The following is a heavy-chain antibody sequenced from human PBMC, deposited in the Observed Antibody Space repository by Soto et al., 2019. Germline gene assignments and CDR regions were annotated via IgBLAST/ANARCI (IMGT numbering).Heavy chain of an antibody. CDR2: ISYDGSNK. Sequence: GGSLRLSCAASGFTFSSYGMHWVRQAPGKGLEWVAVISYDGSNKYYADSVKGRFTISRDNSKNTLYLQMNSLRAEDTAVYYFANGGFYSSGPIYYYYYGMDVWGQGTTVTVSS. CDR1: GFTFSSYG. V-gene: IGHV3-30*18. CDR3: ANGGFYSSGPIYYYYYGMDV. D-gene: IGHD6-19*01. J-gene: IGHJ6*02.